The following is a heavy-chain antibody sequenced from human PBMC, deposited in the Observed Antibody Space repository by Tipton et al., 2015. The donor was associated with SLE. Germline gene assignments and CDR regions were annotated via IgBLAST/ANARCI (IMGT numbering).Heavy chain of an antibody. CDR1: GFTFSSYS. CDR3: ASTETTVEAFDI. V-gene: IGHV3-48*01. D-gene: IGHD4-11*01. Sequence: SLRLSCAASGFTFSSYSMNWVRQAPGKGLEWVSYISSSSSTIYYADSVKGRFTISRDNAKNSLYLQMNSLRAEDTAVYYCASTETTVEAFDIWGQGPMVTVSS. J-gene: IGHJ3*02. CDR2: ISSSSSTI.